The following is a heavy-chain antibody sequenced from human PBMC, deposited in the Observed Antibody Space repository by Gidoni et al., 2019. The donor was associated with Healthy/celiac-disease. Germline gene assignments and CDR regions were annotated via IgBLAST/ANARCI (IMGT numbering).Heavy chain of an antibody. V-gene: IGHV3-23*01. CDR1: GFTFISYA. D-gene: IGHD5-18*01. CDR2: ISGSGGST. Sequence: EVQLLESGGGLVQPGGSLSLSCAASGFTFISYAMSWVRQAPGKGLEWVSDISGSGGSTYYADSVKGRFTISRDNSKNTLYLQMNSLRAEDTAVYYCAKDKEDTAMVAPFDYWGQGTLVTVSS. J-gene: IGHJ4*02. CDR3: AKDKEDTAMVAPFDY.